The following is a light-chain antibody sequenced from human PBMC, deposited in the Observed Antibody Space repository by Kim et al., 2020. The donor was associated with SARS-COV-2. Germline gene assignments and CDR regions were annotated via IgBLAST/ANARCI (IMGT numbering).Light chain of an antibody. J-gene: IGKJ4*01. Sequence: PPGDRASLSCRASHSVSSSYLAWYQQKPGQAPRLLIYGASSRATGIPDRFSGSGSRTDFTLTISRLEPEDVAVYYCQQYGSSPLTFGGGTKVEIK. CDR3: QQYGSSPLT. CDR2: GAS. V-gene: IGKV3-20*01. CDR1: HSVSSSY.